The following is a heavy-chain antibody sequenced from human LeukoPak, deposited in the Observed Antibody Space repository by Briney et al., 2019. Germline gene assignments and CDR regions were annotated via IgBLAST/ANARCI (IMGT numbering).Heavy chain of an antibody. V-gene: IGHV3-48*01. J-gene: IGHJ5*02. CDR3: AKDRTGFFDP. CDR1: GFTFSSYS. Sequence: GGSLRLSCAASGFTFSSYSMTWVRQAPGKGLERVSYISSSSSTIYYADSVKGRFTISRDNSKNTLYLQMNSLRAEDTAVYYCAKDRTGFFDPWGQGTLVTVSS. D-gene: IGHD3-10*01. CDR2: ISSSSSTI.